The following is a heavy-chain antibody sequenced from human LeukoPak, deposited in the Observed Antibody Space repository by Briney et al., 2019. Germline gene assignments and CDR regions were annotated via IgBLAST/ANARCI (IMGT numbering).Heavy chain of an antibody. CDR2: ITSSSSST. Sequence: GGSLRLSCAASGFTFSSYSMNWVRQAPGKGLEWISYITSSSSSTYYADSVKGRITISRDNAKNSLYLQMNSLRAEDTAVYYCARVSGSYGDSAYWGQGTLVTVSS. J-gene: IGHJ4*02. CDR3: ARVSGSYGDSAY. V-gene: IGHV3-48*04. D-gene: IGHD1-26*01. CDR1: GFTFSSYS.